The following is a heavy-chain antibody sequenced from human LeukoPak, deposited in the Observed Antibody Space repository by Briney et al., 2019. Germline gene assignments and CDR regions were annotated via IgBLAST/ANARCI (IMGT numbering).Heavy chain of an antibody. Sequence: PSETLSLTCAVSGGSISSGGYSWSWIRQPPGKGLEWIGYIYHSGSTYYNPSLKSRVTISVDTSKNQFSLKLSSVTAADTAVYYCARGRRWYYYDSSGYSGYYFDYWGQGTLVTVSS. V-gene: IGHV4-30-2*01. CDR3: ARGRRWYYYDSSGYSGYYFDY. D-gene: IGHD3-22*01. J-gene: IGHJ4*02. CDR1: GGSISSGGYS. CDR2: IYHSGST.